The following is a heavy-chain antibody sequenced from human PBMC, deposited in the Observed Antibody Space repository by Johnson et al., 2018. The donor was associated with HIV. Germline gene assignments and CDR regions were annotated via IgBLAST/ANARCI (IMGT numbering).Heavy chain of an antibody. Sequence: QMPLVESGGGFVQPGGPLRLSCASSGFTVSTNYMSWVRQAPGKGLEWVSTISNSGGDTSYADSVNSRFPISRDNVKNSLYLQMNSLRAEDTAVYYCAREGGDGYSPSAFDIWGQGTMVTVSS. CDR1: GFTVSTNY. CDR3: AREGGDGYSPSAFDI. CDR2: ISNSGGDT. D-gene: IGHD5-24*01. V-gene: IGHV3-11*06. J-gene: IGHJ3*02.